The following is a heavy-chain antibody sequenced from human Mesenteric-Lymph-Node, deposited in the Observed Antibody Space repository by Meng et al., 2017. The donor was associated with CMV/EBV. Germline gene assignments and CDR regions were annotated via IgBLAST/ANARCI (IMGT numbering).Heavy chain of an antibody. CDR1: GYTFTDFY. J-gene: IGHJ5*02. Sequence: QVQLVQPRAEMGKPGSSVMVSCKASGYTFTDFYIHWVRQAPGQGLEWMGRINPNSGVSNSAQNFQGRVTMTRDTSISTAYMELGRLTSDDTAVYYCARDNVNPEGFDPWGQGTLVTVSS. D-gene: IGHD2/OR15-2a*01. CDR3: ARDNVNPEGFDP. CDR2: INPNSGVS. V-gene: IGHV1-2*06.